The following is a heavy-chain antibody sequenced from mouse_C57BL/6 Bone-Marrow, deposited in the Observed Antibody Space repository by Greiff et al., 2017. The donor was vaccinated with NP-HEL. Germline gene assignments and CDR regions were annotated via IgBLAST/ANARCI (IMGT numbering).Heavy chain of an antibody. CDR2: SRNKANDYTT. D-gene: IGHD2-4*01. CDR1: GFTFSDFY. J-gene: IGHJ1*03. Sequence: EVQGVESGGGLVQSGRSLRLSCATSGFTFSDFYMEWVRQAPGKGLEWIAASRNKANDYTTEYSASVKGRFIVSRDTSQSILYLQMNALRAEDTAIYYCARDARYDYDDGAWYFDVWGTGTTVTVSS. CDR3: ARDARYDYDDGAWYFDV. V-gene: IGHV7-1*01.